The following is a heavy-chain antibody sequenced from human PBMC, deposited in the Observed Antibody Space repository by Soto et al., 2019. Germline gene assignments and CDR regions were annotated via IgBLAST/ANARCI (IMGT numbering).Heavy chain of an antibody. CDR1: GYTFSTSG. D-gene: IGHD4-4*01. CDR3: ARDTEENRSND. Sequence: ASVKVSCKASGYTFSTSGISWVRQAPGQGLEWVGWIRPDNGNTKSAQRLQGRVTLTTDTSASTAYMELRSLTSDDTAMYYCARDTEENRSNDWGQGTLVPVSS. J-gene: IGHJ1*01. V-gene: IGHV1-18*01. CDR2: IRPDNGNT.